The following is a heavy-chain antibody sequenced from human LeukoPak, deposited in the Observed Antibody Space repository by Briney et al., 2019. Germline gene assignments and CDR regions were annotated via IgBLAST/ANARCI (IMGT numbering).Heavy chain of an antibody. D-gene: IGHD3-10*01. Sequence: ASVKVSCKASGYTFTGYYMHWVRQAPGQGLEWMGWINPNSGGTNYAQKFQGRVTMTRDTSTSTVYMELGSLRSEDTAVYYCARGRSGTPGAFDYWGQGTLVTVSS. CDR2: INPNSGGT. J-gene: IGHJ4*02. CDR1: GYTFTGYY. CDR3: ARGRSGTPGAFDY. V-gene: IGHV1-2*02.